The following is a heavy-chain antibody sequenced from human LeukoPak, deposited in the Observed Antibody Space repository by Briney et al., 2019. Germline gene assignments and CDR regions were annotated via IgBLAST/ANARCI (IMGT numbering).Heavy chain of an antibody. CDR1: GFTFSGYA. CDR2: ISYDGSNK. CDR3: ARLLYSSSDTTFDY. Sequence: GGSLRLSCAASGFTFSGYAMHWVRQAPGKGLEWVAVISYDGSNKYYADSVKGRFTISRDNSKNTLYLQMNSLRAEDTAVYYCARLLYSSSDTTFDYWGQGTLVTVSS. V-gene: IGHV3-30-3*01. J-gene: IGHJ4*02. D-gene: IGHD6-6*01.